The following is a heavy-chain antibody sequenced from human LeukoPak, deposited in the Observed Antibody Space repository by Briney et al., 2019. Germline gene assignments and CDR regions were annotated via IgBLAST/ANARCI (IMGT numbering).Heavy chain of an antibody. D-gene: IGHD6-19*01. Sequence: GRSLRLSCEASGFTFSSYGMHWVRQAPGKGLEWVAVISYDGSNKYYADSVKGRFTISRDNSKNTLYLQMNSLRAEDTAVYYCAKDNRRHYTSGPNPDSLHWGQGALVTVSS. J-gene: IGHJ4*02. V-gene: IGHV3-30*18. CDR1: GFTFSSYG. CDR3: AKDNRRHYTSGPNPDSLH. CDR2: ISYDGSNK.